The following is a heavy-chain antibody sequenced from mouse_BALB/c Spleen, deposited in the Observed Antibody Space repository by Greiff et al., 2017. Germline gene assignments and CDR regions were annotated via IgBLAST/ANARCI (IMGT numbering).Heavy chain of an antibody. CDR2: ISYSGST. Sequence: EVQLQQSGPGLVKPSQSLSLTCTVTGYSITSDYAWNWIRQFPGNKLEWMGYISYSGSTSYNPSLKSRISITRDTSKNQFFLQLNSVTTEDTATYYCARRIASYYYGSSYWYFDVWGAGTTVTVSS. CDR3: ARRIASYYYGSSYWYFDV. J-gene: IGHJ1*01. D-gene: IGHD1-1*01. CDR1: GYSITSDYA. V-gene: IGHV3-2*02.